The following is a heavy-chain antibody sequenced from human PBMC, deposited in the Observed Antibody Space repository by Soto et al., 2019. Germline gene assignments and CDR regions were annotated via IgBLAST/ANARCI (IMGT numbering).Heavy chain of an antibody. V-gene: IGHV3-30-3*01. CDR3: ARLRIGARLYYYYGMDV. J-gene: IGHJ6*02. Sequence: QVQLVESGGGVVQPGRSLRLSCAASGFTFSSYAMNWVRQAPGKGLAWVAVISYDGSNKYYADSVKGRFTISRDNSKNTLYLQMNSLGAEDTAVYDCARLRIGARLYYYYGMDVWGQGTTVTVSS. CDR1: GFTFSSYA. CDR2: ISYDGSNK. D-gene: IGHD6-6*01.